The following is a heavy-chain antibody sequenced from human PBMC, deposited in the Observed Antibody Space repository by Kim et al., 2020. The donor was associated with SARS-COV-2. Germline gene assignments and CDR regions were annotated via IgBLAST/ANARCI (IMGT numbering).Heavy chain of an antibody. CDR3: ARKVPYRQQLVDPWFDP. CDR2: INTNTGNP. Sequence: ASVKVSCKASGYTFTSYAMNWVRQAPGQGLEWMGWINTNTGNPTYAQGFTGRFVFSLDTSVSTAYLQISSLKAEDTAVYYCARKVPYRQQLVDPWFDPWGQGTLVTVSS. J-gene: IGHJ5*02. CDR1: GYTFTSYA. V-gene: IGHV7-4-1*02. D-gene: IGHD6-13*01.